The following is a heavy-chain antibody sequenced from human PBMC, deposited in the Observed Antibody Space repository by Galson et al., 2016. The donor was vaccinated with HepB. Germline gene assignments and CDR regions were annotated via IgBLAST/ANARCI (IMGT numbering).Heavy chain of an antibody. CDR1: GYTFTSYG. V-gene: IGHV1-18*04. J-gene: IGHJ3*02. Sequence: SVKVSCKASGYTFTSYGISWVRQAPGQGLEWMGWISAYNGNTNFAQKIQGRVTMTTDTSTSTAYMELRSLRSDDTAVYYCAGDWAVTSDSFDIWGQGTMVTVSS. D-gene: IGHD4-17*01. CDR2: ISAYNGNT. CDR3: AGDWAVTSDSFDI.